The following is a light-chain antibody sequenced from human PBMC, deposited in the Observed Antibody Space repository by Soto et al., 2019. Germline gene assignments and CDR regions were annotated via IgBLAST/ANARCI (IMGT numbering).Light chain of an antibody. CDR2: EVS. CDR1: SSDVGGYNY. V-gene: IGLV2-14*01. J-gene: IGLJ1*01. Sequence: QSVLTQPASVSESPGQSITISCTGTSSDVGGYNYVSRYQQHPGKAPKLMIYEVSNRPSGVSNRFSGSKSGNTASLTISGLQAEDEADYYCSSYASSSRWVFGTGTKVTVL. CDR3: SSYASSSRWV.